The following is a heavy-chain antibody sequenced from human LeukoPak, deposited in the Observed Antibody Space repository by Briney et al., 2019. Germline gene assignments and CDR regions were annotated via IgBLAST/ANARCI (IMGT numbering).Heavy chain of an antibody. CDR3: ARHGLVANGWYYFDY. Sequence: SETLSLTCAVYGGSFSGCYWSWIRQPPGKGLEWIGEINHSGSTNYNPSLKSRVTISVDTSKNQFSLKLSSVTAADTAVYYCARHGLVANGWYYFDYWGQGTLVTVSS. CDR2: INHSGST. CDR1: GGSFSGCY. V-gene: IGHV4-34*01. J-gene: IGHJ4*02. D-gene: IGHD2-8*01.